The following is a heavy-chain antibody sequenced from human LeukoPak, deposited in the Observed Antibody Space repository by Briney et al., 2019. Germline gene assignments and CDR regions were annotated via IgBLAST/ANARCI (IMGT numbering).Heavy chain of an antibody. Sequence: GASVKVSCKVSRYTLTELSMHWVRHAPGKGLEWMGGFDPEDGETIYAQKFQGRVTMTEDTSTDTAYMELSSLRSEDTAVYYCATPLGNWNDVYYFDYWGQGTLVTVSS. V-gene: IGHV1-24*01. CDR1: RYTLTELS. D-gene: IGHD1-1*01. CDR2: FDPEDGET. CDR3: ATPLGNWNDVYYFDY. J-gene: IGHJ4*02.